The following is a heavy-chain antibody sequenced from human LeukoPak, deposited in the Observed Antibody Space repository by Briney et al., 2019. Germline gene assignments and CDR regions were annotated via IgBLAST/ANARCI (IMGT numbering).Heavy chain of an antibody. J-gene: IGHJ4*02. Sequence: PGGSLRLSCAASGFTFSSYGMHWVRQAPGKGLEWVAVIWYDGSNKYYADSVKGRFTISRDNSKNTLYLQMNSLRAEDTAVYYRARVDYSYGYFDYWGQGTLVTVSS. CDR3: ARVDYSYGYFDY. D-gene: IGHD5-18*01. V-gene: IGHV3-33*01. CDR2: IWYDGSNK. CDR1: GFTFSSYG.